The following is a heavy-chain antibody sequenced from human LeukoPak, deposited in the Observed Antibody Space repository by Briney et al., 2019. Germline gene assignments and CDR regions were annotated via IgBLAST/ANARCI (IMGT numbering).Heavy chain of an antibody. CDR3: AKASPITDY. V-gene: IGHV4-39*01. Sequence: SETLSLTCTVSGGSISSSSYYWGWIRQPPGKGLEWIGSIYYSGSTYYNPSLKSRVTISVDTSKNQFSLKLSSVTAADTAVYYCAKASPITDYWGQGTLVTVSS. J-gene: IGHJ4*02. D-gene: IGHD1-14*01. CDR1: GGSISSSSYY. CDR2: IYYSGST.